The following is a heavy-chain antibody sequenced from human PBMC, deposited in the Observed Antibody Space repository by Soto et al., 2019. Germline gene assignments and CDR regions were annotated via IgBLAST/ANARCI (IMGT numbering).Heavy chain of an antibody. CDR3: ARHFNPPYFDY. J-gene: IGHJ4*02. Sequence: PGGSLRLSCAASGFTFSSYGMHWVRQAPGKGLEWIGSIYYSGSTYYNPSLKSRVTISVDTSKNQFSLKLSSVTAADTAVYYCARHFNPPYFDYWGQGILVTVSS. CDR2: IYYSGST. V-gene: IGHV4-39*01. CDR1: GFTFSSYG.